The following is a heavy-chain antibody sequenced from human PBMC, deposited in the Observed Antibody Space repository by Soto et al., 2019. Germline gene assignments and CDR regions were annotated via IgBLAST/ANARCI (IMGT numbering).Heavy chain of an antibody. D-gene: IGHD6-13*01. V-gene: IGHV3-23*01. J-gene: IGHJ6*03. CDR1: GFTFSSYA. CDR2: ISGSGGST. CDR3: EKGSHTSVAAAGAYYYYIDV. Sequence: GGSLRLSCAASGFTFSSYAMSWVRQAPGKGLEWVSAISGSGGSTYYADSVKGRFTISRDNSKNTLYLQMNSLRAEDKAVSYYEKGSHTSVAAAGAYYYYIDVWGKGTTVTVSS.